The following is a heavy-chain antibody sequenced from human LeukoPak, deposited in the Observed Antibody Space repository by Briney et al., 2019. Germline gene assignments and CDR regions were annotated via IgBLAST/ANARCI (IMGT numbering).Heavy chain of an antibody. CDR2: IYTSGST. Sequence: PSETLSLTCAVSSGSISSYYWSWIRQPAGKGVEWIGRIYTSGSTNYNPSLKSRVTMSVDTPKNQFSLKLSSVTAADTAVYYCARSRSGRRYFDWLLSYWYFDLWGRGTLVTVSS. J-gene: IGHJ2*01. D-gene: IGHD3-9*01. CDR3: ARSRSGRRYFDWLLSYWYFDL. CDR1: SGSISSYY. V-gene: IGHV4-4*07.